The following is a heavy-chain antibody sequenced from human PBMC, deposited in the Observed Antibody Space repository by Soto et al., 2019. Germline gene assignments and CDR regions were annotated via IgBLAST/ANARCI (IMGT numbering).Heavy chain of an antibody. CDR1: GYRFTRHG. CDR2: IYPGDSDT. V-gene: IGHV5-51*01. J-gene: IGHJ5*02. CDR3: AHRFAEEAEGGFGP. D-gene: IGHD3-10*01. Sequence: GHSLKISWKGSGYRFTRHGIGWVRQIPGKGLEWMVIIYPGDSDTRYSPSFQVQVTISADKSISPAYLQWIRLKASDTALEYCAHRFAEEAEGGFGPCGQGTLVTVSS.